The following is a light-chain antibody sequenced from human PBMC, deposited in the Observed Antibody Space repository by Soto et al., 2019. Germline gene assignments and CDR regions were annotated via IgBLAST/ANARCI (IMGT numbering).Light chain of an antibody. CDR2: AAS. V-gene: IGKV1-39*01. J-gene: IGKJ5*01. CDR3: QQSYSTIIT. CDR1: QGIRND. Sequence: DIQMNQSPSSLSASVGDRITITCRASQGIRNDLGWYQQKRGKAPKRXIYAASTLQSGVPSRFSGSGAGTDCTRTISSLQPEDVATYYCQQSYSTIITFGQGTRLEI.